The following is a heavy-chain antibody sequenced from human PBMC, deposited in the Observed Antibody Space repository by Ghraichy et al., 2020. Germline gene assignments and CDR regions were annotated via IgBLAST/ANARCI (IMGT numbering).Heavy chain of an antibody. CDR3: ARRFCDGGACYNGYYFDF. D-gene: IGHD2-21*02. CDR1: GGSFSSPDSY. J-gene: IGHJ4*02. V-gene: IGHV4-39*01. CDR2: IYYSGTS. Sequence: SETLSLTCTVSGGSFSSPDSYWGWIRQPPGKGLEWIAHIYYSGTSSYNPALRSRVSISVDTSKKQFSLRLITVTAADTATYYCARRFCDGGACYNGYYFDFWGQGTMVTVSS.